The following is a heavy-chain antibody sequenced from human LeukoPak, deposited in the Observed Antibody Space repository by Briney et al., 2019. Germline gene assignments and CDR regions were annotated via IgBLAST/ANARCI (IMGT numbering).Heavy chain of an antibody. CDR1: GGTFRSYA. V-gene: IGHV1-69*01. D-gene: IGHD3-3*01. J-gene: IGHJ4*02. CDR2: IIPIFGTA. CDR3: ARSRQGYDFWSGYFSH. Sequence: GSSVKVSCKASGGTFRSYAISWVRQAPGQGLEWMGGIIPIFGTANYAQKFQGRVTITADESTSTAYMELSSLRSEDTAVYYCARSRQGYDFWSGYFSHWGQGTLVTVSS.